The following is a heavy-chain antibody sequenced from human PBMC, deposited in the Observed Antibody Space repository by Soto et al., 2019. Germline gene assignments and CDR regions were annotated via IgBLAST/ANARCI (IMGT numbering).Heavy chain of an antibody. V-gene: IGHV4-30-2*01. Sequence: PSETLSLTCAVSGGSISSGGYSWSWIRQPPGKGLEWIGYIYHSGSTYYNPSLKSRVTISVDRSKNQFSLKLSSVTAADTAVYFCARRRGLDIDAYYWGPGILVTVS. J-gene: IGHJ4*02. D-gene: IGHD3-10*01. CDR2: IYHSGST. CDR1: GGSISSGGYS. CDR3: ARRRGLDIDAYY.